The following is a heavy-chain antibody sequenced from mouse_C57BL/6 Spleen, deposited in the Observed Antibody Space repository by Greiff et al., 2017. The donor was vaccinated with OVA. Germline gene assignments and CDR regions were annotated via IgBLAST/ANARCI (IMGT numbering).Heavy chain of an antibody. V-gene: IGHV5-4*01. CDR3: AREVYYGNYNFAY. CDR2: ISDGGSYT. CDR1: GFTFSSYA. D-gene: IGHD2-1*01. Sequence: EVKLVESGGGLVKPGGSLKLSCAASGFTFSSYAMSWVRQTPEKRLEWVATISDGGSYTYYPDNVKGRFTISRDNAKNNLYLQMSHLKSEDTAMYYCAREVYYGNYNFAYWGQGTLVTVSA. J-gene: IGHJ3*01.